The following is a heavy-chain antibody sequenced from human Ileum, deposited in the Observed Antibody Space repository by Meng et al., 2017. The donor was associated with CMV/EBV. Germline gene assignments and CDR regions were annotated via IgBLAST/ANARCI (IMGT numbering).Heavy chain of an antibody. D-gene: IGHD3-22*01. CDR2: TAHDESVK. V-gene: IGHV3-30-3*01. J-gene: IGHJ4*02. Sequence: QVQLVESGGDVVQPGRSLRLSCAASEFTFSSYVMHWVRQAPGKGLEWVAVTAHDESVKHYADSVKGRFTLSRDNSKNTVYLQMNSLKAEDTAVYYCGGNYYDRTGYYAFDYWGQGTLVTVSS. CDR1: EFTFSSYV. CDR3: GGNYYDRTGYYAFDY.